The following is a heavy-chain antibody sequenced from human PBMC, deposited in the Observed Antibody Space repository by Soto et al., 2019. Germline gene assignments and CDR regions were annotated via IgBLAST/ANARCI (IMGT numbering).Heavy chain of an antibody. CDR1: GFTLRTYG. CDR2: IWYDGSKK. Sequence: GGSLRLSCAASGFTLRTYGMHWVRQAPGKGLEWVAVIWYDGSKKYYADSVKGRFTISRDNSKNTLYLQMNSLSAEDTAVYFCTRDPQPVDTGLAPYYYGMDVWGQGATVTVSS. V-gene: IGHV3-33*01. J-gene: IGHJ6*02. D-gene: IGHD5-18*01. CDR3: TRDPQPVDTGLAPYYYGMDV.